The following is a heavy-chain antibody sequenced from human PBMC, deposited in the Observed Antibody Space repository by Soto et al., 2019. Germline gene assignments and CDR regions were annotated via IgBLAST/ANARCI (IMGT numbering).Heavy chain of an antibody. J-gene: IGHJ4*02. D-gene: IGHD3-22*01. CDR3: ATYYYDSSGYYEVNPYYFDY. CDR2: INHSGST. Sequence: PLETLSLTCAVYGGSFIGYYWSWIRQPPGKGLEWIGNINHSGSTNYNPSLKSRVTISVDTSKNLFSLKLSSVTAADTAVYYCATYYYDSSGYYEVNPYYFDYWGQGTLVTVSS. V-gene: IGHV4-34*01. CDR1: GGSFIGYY.